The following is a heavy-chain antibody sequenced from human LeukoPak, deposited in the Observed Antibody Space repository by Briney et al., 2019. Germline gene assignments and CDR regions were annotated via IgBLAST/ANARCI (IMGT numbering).Heavy chain of an antibody. CDR3: AKHYYGSGSQKYYFDY. Sequence: PGGSLRLSCAASGFVFADYGMHWVRQAPGKGREGVTMVRNDGSDKYYADSVKGRFTISRDNSKNTLYLQMNSLRPEDTAVYYCAKHYYGSGSQKYYFDYWGREPWSPSPQ. J-gene: IGHJ4*02. CDR1: GFVFADYG. V-gene: IGHV3-30*02. CDR2: VRNDGSDK. D-gene: IGHD3-10*01.